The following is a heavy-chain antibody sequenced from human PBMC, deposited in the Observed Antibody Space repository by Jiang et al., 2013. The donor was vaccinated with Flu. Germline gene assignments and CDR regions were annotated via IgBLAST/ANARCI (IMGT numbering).Heavy chain of an antibody. J-gene: IGHJ6*03. CDR2: ISSTTTTI. CDR1: GFTFSSDS. V-gene: IGHV3-48*02. Sequence: VQLLESGGGLVQPGGSLRLSCAASGFTFSSDSMNWVRQAPGKGLEWVSYISSTTTTIYYADSVKGRFTISRDNAKNSLYLQMNSLRDEDTAAFYCARVAVVPAAIRAPLYYYY. D-gene: IGHD2-2*02. CDR3: ARVAVVPAAIRAPLYYYY.